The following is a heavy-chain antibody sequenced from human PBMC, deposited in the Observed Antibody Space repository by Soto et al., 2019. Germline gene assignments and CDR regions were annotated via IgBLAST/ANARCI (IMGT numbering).Heavy chain of an antibody. J-gene: IGHJ4*02. V-gene: IGHV3-23*01. Sequence: EVQLLESGGGLVQREGSLRLSCAASGFTFSSYAMSWVRQAPGKGLEWVSGISRSGGSTFYADSVKGRFTISRDNSKDALYLQLKCLRAEDTAIYYCAKATSGWNYFDAWGQGTLVTVSS. CDR1: GFTFSSYA. D-gene: IGHD6-25*01. CDR2: ISRSGGST. CDR3: AKATSGWNYFDA.